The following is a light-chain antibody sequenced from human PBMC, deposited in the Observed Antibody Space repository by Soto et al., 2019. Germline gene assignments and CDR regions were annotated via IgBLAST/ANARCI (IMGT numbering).Light chain of an antibody. V-gene: IGLV2-14*01. CDR2: EVN. CDR1: SSDIGGYNY. J-gene: IGLJ2*01. CDR3: SSYTSSSTAV. Sequence: QSVLTQPASVSGSPGQSITISCTGTSSDIGGYNYVSWYQQHPGKAPQLIIYEVNNRPSGISDRFSGSKSGNTASLTISGLQAEDEADYYCSSYTSSSTAVIGGGTKVTVL.